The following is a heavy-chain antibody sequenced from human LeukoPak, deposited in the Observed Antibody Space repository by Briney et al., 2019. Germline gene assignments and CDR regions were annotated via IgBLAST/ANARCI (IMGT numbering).Heavy chain of an antibody. Sequence: SETLSLTCTVSGGSIGNYYWSWIRQPPGKGLEWIGYIYYSGSTNYNPSLESRVTISVDTPKNQFSLKLSSVTAADTAVYYCARDPAPNSSGYREDYFDSWGQGTLDSVSS. J-gene: IGHJ4*02. V-gene: IGHV4-59*01. CDR1: GGSIGNYY. D-gene: IGHD3-22*01. CDR2: IYYSGST. CDR3: ARDPAPNSSGYREDYFDS.